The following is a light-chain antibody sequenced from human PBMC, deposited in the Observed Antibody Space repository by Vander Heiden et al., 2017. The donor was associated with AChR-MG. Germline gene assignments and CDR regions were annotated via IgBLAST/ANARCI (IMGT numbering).Light chain of an antibody. V-gene: IGKV3-15*01. Sequence: EIVMTQSPATLSVSPGERATLSCRASQSVSSYLAWYQQKPGQAPRLLIYGASTRATGIPARFSGSGGGTEFTLTISRLQSEDFAVYYRQQNNNWPPWTFGQGTKVEIK. CDR2: GAS. J-gene: IGKJ1*01. CDR1: QSVSSY. CDR3: QQNNNWPPWT.